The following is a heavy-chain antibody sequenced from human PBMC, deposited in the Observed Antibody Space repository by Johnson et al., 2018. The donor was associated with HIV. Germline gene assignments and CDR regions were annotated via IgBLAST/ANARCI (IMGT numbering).Heavy chain of an antibody. V-gene: IGHV3-30*02. CDR2: IWYDGSNK. CDR1: GFTFSSYW. D-gene: IGHD3/OR15-3a*01. Sequence: QVQLVESGGGLVQPGGSLRLSCAASGFTFSSYWMSWVRQAPGKGLEWVAVIWYDGSNKYYADSVKGRFTISRDNSKNTLYLQMNSLRAEDTAVYYCAKGFFELDDAFDIWGQGTMVTVSS. J-gene: IGHJ3*02. CDR3: AKGFFELDDAFDI.